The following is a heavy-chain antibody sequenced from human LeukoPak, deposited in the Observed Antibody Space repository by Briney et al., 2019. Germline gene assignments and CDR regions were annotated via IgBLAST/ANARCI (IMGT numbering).Heavy chain of an antibody. CDR3: ARARGSSTTYYYHYMDV. J-gene: IGHJ6*03. D-gene: IGHD6-6*01. V-gene: IGHV3-20*04. Sequence: GGSLRLSCAASRFTFDDHGMSWVRQAPGKGLEWVSGIDWNGGGTGYADSVKGRFTISRDNAKNSLYLQMNSLRAEDTALYYCARARGSSTTYYYHYMDVWGKGTTVTVSS. CDR2: IDWNGGGT. CDR1: RFTFDDHG.